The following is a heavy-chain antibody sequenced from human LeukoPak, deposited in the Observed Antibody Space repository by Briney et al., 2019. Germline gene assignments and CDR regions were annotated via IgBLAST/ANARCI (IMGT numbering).Heavy chain of an antibody. Sequence: GGSLRLSCAASGFTVSSNYMNWVRQAPGKGLEWVSVIYGGGNIYYADSVKGRFTIFRDNSKNTLYLQMNSLGADDTALYYCAKGVHDYGGNSDYYLDYGGQGTLVTVSS. J-gene: IGHJ4*02. D-gene: IGHD4-23*01. CDR2: IYGGGNI. V-gene: IGHV3-53*05. CDR1: GFTVSSNY. CDR3: AKGVHDYGGNSDYYLDY.